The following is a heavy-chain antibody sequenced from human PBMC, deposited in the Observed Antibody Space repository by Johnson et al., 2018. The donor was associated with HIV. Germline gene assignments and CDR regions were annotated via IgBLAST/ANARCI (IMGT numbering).Heavy chain of an antibody. V-gene: IGHV3-7*05. CDR3: TSGKSWLAVDAFDI. CDR2: INLDGSEK. CDR1: GFTFSNYW. D-gene: IGHD6-19*01. Sequence: MQLVESGGGLVQPGGSLRLSCADSGFTFSNYWMTWVRQAPGKGLEWVANINLDGSEKYYVDSVKGRFTISRDNAKNSLHLQMNSLKTEDTAVYYCTSGKSWLAVDAFDIWGQGTMVTVSS. J-gene: IGHJ3*02.